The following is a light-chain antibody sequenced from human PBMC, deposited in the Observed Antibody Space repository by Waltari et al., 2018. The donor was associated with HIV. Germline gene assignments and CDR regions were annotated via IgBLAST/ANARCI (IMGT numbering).Light chain of an antibody. CDR1: SGSIVSNP. CDR3: QSFDSDSQV. V-gene: IGLV6-57*01. Sequence: FMLTQPHSVSASQGKTITISCTRSSGSIVSNPVQWYQQRPGGSPTTVIFDDNKRPSGSSDRFSWSIDTSSNSASLTIVGLRTEDEADYYCQSFDSDSQVFGGGTRLTVL. J-gene: IGLJ2*01. CDR2: DDN.